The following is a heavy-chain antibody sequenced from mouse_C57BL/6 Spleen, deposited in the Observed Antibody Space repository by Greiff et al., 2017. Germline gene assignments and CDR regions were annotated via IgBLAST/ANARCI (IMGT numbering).Heavy chain of an antibody. V-gene: IGHV1-26*01. CDR1: GYTFTDYY. CDR2: INPNNGGT. D-gene: IGHD2-4*01. J-gene: IGHJ3*01. CDR3: ARSLLRRTACFAY. Sequence: EVQLQQSGPELVKPGASVKISCKASGYTFTDYYMNWVQQSHGKSLEWIGDINPNNGGTSYNQKFKGKATLTVDKSSSTAYMELRSLTSEDSAVYCCARSLLRRTACFAYWGQGTLVTVSA.